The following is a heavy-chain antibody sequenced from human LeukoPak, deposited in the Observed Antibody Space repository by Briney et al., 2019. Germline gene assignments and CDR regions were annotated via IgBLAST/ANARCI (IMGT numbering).Heavy chain of an antibody. CDR3: ARVEAIAVAGLGYLDY. CDR2: IYHSGSI. CDR1: GYSISNGYY. V-gene: IGHV4-38-2*02. D-gene: IGHD6-19*01. J-gene: IGHJ4*02. Sequence: PSETLSLTCTVSGYSISNGYYWGWIRQPPGKGLESIGSIYHSGSIYYNPSLKSRVTISVDTSKNQLSLKLSSVTAADTAVYYCARVEAIAVAGLGYLDYWGQGTLVTVSS.